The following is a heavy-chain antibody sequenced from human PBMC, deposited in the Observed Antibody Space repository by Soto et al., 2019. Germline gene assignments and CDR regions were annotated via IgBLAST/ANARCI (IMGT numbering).Heavy chain of an antibody. Sequence: EVQLVESGGGVVQPGGSLRLSCAASGFTFSSYDMHLVRQVTGKGLEWVSAIGTAGDTYYPGSVKDRFTISRENAKNSLYLQMNCMRAGDTAVYYCVRVDGTWGAFDIWGQRTMVTVS. D-gene: IGHD3-16*01. CDR3: VRVDGTWGAFDI. J-gene: IGHJ3*02. CDR1: GFTFSSYD. V-gene: IGHV3-13*01. CDR2: IGTAGDT.